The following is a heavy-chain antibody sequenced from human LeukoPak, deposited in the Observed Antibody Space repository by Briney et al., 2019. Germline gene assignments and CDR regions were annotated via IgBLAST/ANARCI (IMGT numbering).Heavy chain of an antibody. J-gene: IGHJ2*01. CDR1: GVSVTSGNYY. D-gene: IGHD1-26*01. CDR3: ARGAGAVYWYFDP. CDR2: ISYSGSI. V-gene: IGHV4-61*01. Sequence: SETLSLTCTVSGVSVTSGNYYWSWIRQPPGKGLEWIVYISYSGSINYNSSLKSRVTISIDTSQNQLSLKLSSVTAADTAVYYCARGAGAVYWYFDPWGRGTLVTVSS.